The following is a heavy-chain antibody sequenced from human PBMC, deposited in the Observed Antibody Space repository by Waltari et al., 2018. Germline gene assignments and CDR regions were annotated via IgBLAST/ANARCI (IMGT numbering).Heavy chain of an antibody. CDR1: GGYFGGYY. V-gene: IGHV4-34*02. J-gene: IGHJ5*02. D-gene: IGHD2-21*02. CDR3: ARGPKSIMTANRGGWFDP. Sequence: QVQLQQWGAGLFKPSETLSVSCAVYGGYFGGYYWSWTRQSPGKGLQWIGEMNPDGTTTHPPSLKSRVIMSLDKSRNQFSLKLTSVTAADTAVYYCARGPKSIMTANRGGWFDPWGQGTLVTVSS. CDR2: MNPDGTT.